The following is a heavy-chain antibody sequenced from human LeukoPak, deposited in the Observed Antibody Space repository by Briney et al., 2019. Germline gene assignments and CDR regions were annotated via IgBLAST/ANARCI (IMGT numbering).Heavy chain of an antibody. Sequence: ASVKVSCKASGYTFTGYYMHWVRQAPGQGLEWMGWINPNSGGTNYAQKFQGRVTMTRDTSISTAYMELGRLRSDDTAVYYCARDRSGSYLFDYWGQGTLVTVSS. CDR2: INPNSGGT. V-gene: IGHV1-2*02. J-gene: IGHJ4*02. D-gene: IGHD1-26*01. CDR1: GYTFTGYY. CDR3: ARDRSGSYLFDY.